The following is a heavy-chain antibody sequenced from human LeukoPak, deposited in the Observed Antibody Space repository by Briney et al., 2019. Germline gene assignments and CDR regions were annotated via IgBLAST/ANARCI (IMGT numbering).Heavy chain of an antibody. Sequence: GGSLRLSCAASGFTLDDYGMSWVRQAPGKGLEWVSCINWNGGSTGYADPVKGRYTISRDNAKNSLYLQMNSLRAENTALYYCAARSGSDRGTDQFYPENWGQGTLVTVSS. CDR1: GFTLDDYG. V-gene: IGHV3-20*04. D-gene: IGHD1-26*01. CDR2: INWNGGST. J-gene: IGHJ4*02. CDR3: AARSGSDRGTDQFYPEN.